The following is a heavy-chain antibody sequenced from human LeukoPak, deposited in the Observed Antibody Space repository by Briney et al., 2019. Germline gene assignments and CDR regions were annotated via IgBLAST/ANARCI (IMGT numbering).Heavy chain of an antibody. CDR3: ARQYCSSTSCHPRYSSSWYMGDY. J-gene: IGHJ4*02. CDR1: GYTFTGYY. D-gene: IGHD2-2*01. Sequence: ASVKVSCKASGYTFTGYYMHWVRQAPGQGLEWMGWINPNSGGTNYAQKFQGRVTMTRDTSISTAYMELSRLRSDDTAVYYCARQYCSSTSCHPRYSSSWYMGDYWGQGTLVTVSS. CDR2: INPNSGGT. V-gene: IGHV1-2*02.